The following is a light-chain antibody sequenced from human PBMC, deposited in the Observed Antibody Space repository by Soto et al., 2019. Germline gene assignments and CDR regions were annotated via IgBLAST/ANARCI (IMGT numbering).Light chain of an antibody. V-gene: IGLV2-14*01. J-gene: IGLJ1*01. CDR1: SSDVGGYNY. Sequence: QSVLTQPASVSGSPGQSITISCTGTSSDVGGYNYVSWYQQHPGKALKLMIYDVSNRPSGVSNRFSGSKSGNTASLTISGLQAEDEADYYCSSYTSSSTYVFGTGTKGTVL. CDR3: SSYTSSSTYV. CDR2: DVS.